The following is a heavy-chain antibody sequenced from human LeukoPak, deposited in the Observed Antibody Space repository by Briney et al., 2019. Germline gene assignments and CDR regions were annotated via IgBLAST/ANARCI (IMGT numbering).Heavy chain of an antibody. D-gene: IGHD6-13*01. CDR1: GYSFTSYW. J-gene: IGHJ3*02. Sequence: GESLKISCKGSGYSFTSYWIGWVRQMPGKGLEWMGIIYPGDSDTRYSPSFKDQVTISADKSISTAFLQWSSLKASDTAIYYCARRGYSSSWYADAFDIWGQGTMVTVSS. V-gene: IGHV5-51*01. CDR2: IYPGDSDT. CDR3: ARRGYSSSWYADAFDI.